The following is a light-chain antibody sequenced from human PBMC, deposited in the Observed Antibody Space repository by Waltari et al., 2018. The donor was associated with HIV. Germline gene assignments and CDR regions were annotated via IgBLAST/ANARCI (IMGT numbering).Light chain of an antibody. CDR2: GAA. CDR1: QSVSSN. Sequence: EIVMTQSPATLSVFPGDRATLSCRASQSVSSNLAWSQQQPFQGPRPLMYGAATRATGIPARFSGSGAGTEVTLTISGLQSEEFAVYYCQHYNHGPPLTFGGGTKVEIK. V-gene: IGKV3-15*01. J-gene: IGKJ4*01. CDR3: QHYNHGPPLT.